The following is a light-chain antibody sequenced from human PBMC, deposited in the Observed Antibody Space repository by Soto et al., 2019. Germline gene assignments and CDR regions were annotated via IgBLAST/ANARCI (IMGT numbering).Light chain of an antibody. CDR1: SSDDGGYNY. CDR3: SLYTSASTYV. V-gene: IGLV2-14*01. CDR2: EVS. J-gene: IGLJ1*01. Sequence: QSVLTQPASVSGSPGQSITISCTGTSSDDGGYNYVSWYQQHPGKAPKVMIYEVSNRPSGVSNRFSGSKSGNTPSLTISGLQAEDEADYYCSLYTSASTYVFGTGTKVTVL.